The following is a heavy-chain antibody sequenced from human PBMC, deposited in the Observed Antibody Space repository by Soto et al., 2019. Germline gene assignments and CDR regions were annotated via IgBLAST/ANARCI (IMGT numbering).Heavy chain of an antibody. CDR3: ARSIIAAAAPYYFDY. V-gene: IGHV3-30-3*01. Sequence: SGGSLRLSCAASGFTFSSYAMHWVRQAPGKGLEWVAVISYDGSNKYYADSVKGRFTISRDNSKNTLYLQMNSLRAEDTAVYYCARSIIAAAAPYYFDYWGQGTLVTVSS. D-gene: IGHD6-13*01. CDR2: ISYDGSNK. CDR1: GFTFSSYA. J-gene: IGHJ4*02.